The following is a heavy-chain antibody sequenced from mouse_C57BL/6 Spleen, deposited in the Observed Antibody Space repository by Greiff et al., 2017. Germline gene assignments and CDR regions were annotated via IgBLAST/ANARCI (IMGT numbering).Heavy chain of an antibody. D-gene: IGHD1-1*01. CDR3: TTGYYSGRCEFAD. V-gene: IGHV14-1*01. CDR1: GFNITAYY. Sequence: VQLQQSGAELVRPGASVKLSCTASGFNITAYYMHWVKQRPEKGLEWIGRFDPEDGDTGSAPKFQGKATMTADTSSTTASLQLSSMTSEDTAVYYCTTGYYSGRCEFADWGKGTMVTVSA. J-gene: IGHJ3*01. CDR2: FDPEDGDT.